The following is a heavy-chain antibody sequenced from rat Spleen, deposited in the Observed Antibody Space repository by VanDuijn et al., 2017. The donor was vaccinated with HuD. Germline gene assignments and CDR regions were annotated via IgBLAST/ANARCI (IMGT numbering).Heavy chain of an antibody. V-gene: IGHV5-25*01. Sequence: EVQLVESGGGLVQPGRSMKLSCAASGLSFSNYDMAWVRQAPTKGLEWVATITSGGSNTYYPDSVKGRFTISRDNAKSTLYLQMDSLRSEDTATYYCTRDGVRGFAYWGQGTLVTVSS. CDR2: ITSGGSNT. D-gene: IGHD4-3*01. CDR3: TRDGVRGFAY. J-gene: IGHJ3*01. CDR1: GLSFSNYD.